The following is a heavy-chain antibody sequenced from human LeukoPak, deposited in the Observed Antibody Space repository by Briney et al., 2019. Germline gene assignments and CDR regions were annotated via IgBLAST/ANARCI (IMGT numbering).Heavy chain of an antibody. CDR3: ARHRAQYYYGSGPKTPTTYYFDY. J-gene: IGHJ4*02. CDR1: GGSISSTSCY. D-gene: IGHD3-10*01. Sequence: PSETLSLTCSVSGGSISSTSCYWGWIRQPPGKGLEWIGGIYYSGSTNYNPSLKSRVTISVDTSKNQFSLKLSSVTAADTAVYYCARHRAQYYYGSGPKTPTTYYFDYWGQGTLVTVSS. V-gene: IGHV4-39*01. CDR2: IYYSGST.